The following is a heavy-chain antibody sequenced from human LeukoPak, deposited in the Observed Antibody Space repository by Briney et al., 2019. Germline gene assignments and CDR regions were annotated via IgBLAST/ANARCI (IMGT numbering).Heavy chain of an antibody. D-gene: IGHD3-10*01. CDR1: GYTFNSYG. V-gene: IGHV1-18*01. J-gene: IGHJ3*02. CDR2: ISAYNGHT. Sequence: ASVKVSCKASGYTFNSYGISWVRQAPGQGLEWMGWISAYNGHTNYAQKLQGRVTMTTDTSTSTAYMELRSLRSDDTAVYYCARDPPLLLWFGELLPDAFDIWGQGTMVTVSS. CDR3: ARDPPLLLWFGELLPDAFDI.